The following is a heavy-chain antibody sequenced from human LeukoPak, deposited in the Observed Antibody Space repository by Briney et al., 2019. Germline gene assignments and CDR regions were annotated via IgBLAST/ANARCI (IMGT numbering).Heavy chain of an antibody. Sequence: KPSETLSLTCTVSGGSISSSSYYWGWVRQPPGKGPEGIGSIYYSGSTYYNPSLKSRVTISVDTSKNQFTLKLSSVTAADTAVYYCARHSRGEGTPSDYWGQGTLVTVSS. CDR3: ARHSRGEGTPSDY. CDR1: GGSISSSSYY. J-gene: IGHJ4*02. D-gene: IGHD3-10*01. CDR2: IYYSGST. V-gene: IGHV4-39*01.